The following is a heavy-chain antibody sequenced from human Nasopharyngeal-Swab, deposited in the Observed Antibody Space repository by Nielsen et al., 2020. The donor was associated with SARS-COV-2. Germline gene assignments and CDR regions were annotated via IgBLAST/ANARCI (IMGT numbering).Heavy chain of an antibody. D-gene: IGHD3-9*01. V-gene: IGHV3-11*04. J-gene: IGHJ5*02. CDR2: ISSSGSTI. CDR3: ARDRHGYDILTGYRRANNWFDP. CDR1: GFTFSDYY. Sequence: GRSLRLSCAASGFTFSDYYMSWIRQAPGKGLEWVSYISSSGSTIYYADSVKGRFTISRDNAKNSLYLQMNSLRAEDTAVYYCARDRHGYDILTGYRRANNWFDPWGQGTLVTVSS.